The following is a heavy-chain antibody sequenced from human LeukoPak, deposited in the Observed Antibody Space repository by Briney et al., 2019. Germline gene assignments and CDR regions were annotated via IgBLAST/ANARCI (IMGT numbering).Heavy chain of an antibody. Sequence: GGSLSLSCAASGFTVSSNYMSWVRQAPGKGLEWVSVIYSGGSTYYADSVKGRFTISRDNSKNTLYLQMNSLRAEDTAVYYCARDAPSQYCYYGVDVWGQGTTVTVSS. CDR2: IYSGGST. CDR3: ARDAPSQYCYYGVDV. CDR1: GFTVSSNY. V-gene: IGHV3-66*02. J-gene: IGHJ6*02.